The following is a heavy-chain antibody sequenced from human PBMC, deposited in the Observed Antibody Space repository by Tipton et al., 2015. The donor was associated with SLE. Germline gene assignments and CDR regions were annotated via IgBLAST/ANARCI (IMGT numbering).Heavy chain of an antibody. D-gene: IGHD5-12*01. J-gene: IGHJ6*03. CDR3: ARSVWWLPPDYYYYMDV. CDR2: IYPGDSDT. CDR1: GYSFISYW. Sequence: QLVQSGAEVKKPGESLKISCKGSGYSFISYWIGWVRQMPGKGLEWMGIIYPGDSDTRYSPSFQGQGTISADKSISTAYLQWSSLKASDTAMYYCARSVWWLPPDYYYYMDVWGKGTTVTVSS. V-gene: IGHV5-51*03.